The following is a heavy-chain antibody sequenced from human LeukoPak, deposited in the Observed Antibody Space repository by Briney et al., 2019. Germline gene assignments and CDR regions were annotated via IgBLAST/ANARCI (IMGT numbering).Heavy chain of an antibody. D-gene: IGHD2-15*01. Sequence: GGSLRLSCAASGFTFSSYGMHWVRQAPGKGLEWVAVISHDGGNQKYADSVKGRFTISRDNSKNTLYLQMNSLRAEDTAVYYCAKDQEGCSGGSCFLFDYWGQGTLVTVSS. V-gene: IGHV3-30*18. CDR1: GFTFSSYG. J-gene: IGHJ4*02. CDR2: ISHDGGNQ. CDR3: AKDQEGCSGGSCFLFDY.